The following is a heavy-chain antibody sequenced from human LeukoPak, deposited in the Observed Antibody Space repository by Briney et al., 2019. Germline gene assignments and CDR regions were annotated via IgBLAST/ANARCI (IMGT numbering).Heavy chain of an antibody. CDR3: AKGDTYDDLWSGYSYHYYYGMDV. CDR2: ISGSGSST. Sequence: GGSLRLSCAASGFTFSSFAMSWVRQAPGKGLEWVSIISGSGSSTSYGDSVKGRFTISRDNSENTLYLQMNSLRAEDTAVYYCAKGDTYDDLWSGYSYHYYYGMDVWGQGTTVIVSS. J-gene: IGHJ6*02. CDR1: GFTFSSFA. V-gene: IGHV3-23*01. D-gene: IGHD3-3*01.